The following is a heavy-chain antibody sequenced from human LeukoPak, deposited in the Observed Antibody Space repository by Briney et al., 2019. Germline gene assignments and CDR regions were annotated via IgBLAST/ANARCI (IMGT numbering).Heavy chain of an antibody. J-gene: IGHJ4*02. V-gene: IGHV1-18*01. D-gene: IGHD6-13*01. CDR3: ARAGEQQPLAGVDY. CDR2: ISAYRGNT. CDR1: GYTFTSYG. Sequence: ASVKVSCKASGYTFTSYGISWVRQAPGQGLEWMGWISAYRGNTHYAQKLQGRVTMTTDTSTSTAYMELRSLRSDDTAVYYCARAGEQQPLAGVDYWGQGTLVTVSS.